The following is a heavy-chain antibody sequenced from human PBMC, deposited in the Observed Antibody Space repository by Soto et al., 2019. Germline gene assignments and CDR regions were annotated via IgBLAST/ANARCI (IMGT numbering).Heavy chain of an antibody. D-gene: IGHD6-13*01. Sequence: QVQLQESGPGLVKPSETLSLTCTVSGGSISSYYWSWIRQPPGKGLEWIGYIYYSGSTNYNPSLKSRVTISVDTSKNQFSLKLSSVTAADTAVYYCARGWAAADPRRYYYYGMDVWGQGTTVTVSS. J-gene: IGHJ6*02. CDR1: GGSISSYY. V-gene: IGHV4-59*01. CDR2: IYYSGST. CDR3: ARGWAAADPRRYYYYGMDV.